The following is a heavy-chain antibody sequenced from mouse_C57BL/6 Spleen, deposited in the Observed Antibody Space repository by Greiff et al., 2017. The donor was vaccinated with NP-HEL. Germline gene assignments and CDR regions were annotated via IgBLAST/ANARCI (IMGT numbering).Heavy chain of an antibody. CDR3: TRGAFYAMDY. V-gene: IGHV1-15*01. CDR2: IDPETGGT. J-gene: IGHJ4*01. CDR1: GYTFTDYE. Sequence: QVQLQQSGAELVRPGDSVTLSCKASGYTFTDYEMHWVKQTPVHGLEWIGAIDPETGGTAYNQKFKGKAILTADNSSSTAYMELRSLTSEDSAVYYCTRGAFYAMDYWGQGTSVTVSS.